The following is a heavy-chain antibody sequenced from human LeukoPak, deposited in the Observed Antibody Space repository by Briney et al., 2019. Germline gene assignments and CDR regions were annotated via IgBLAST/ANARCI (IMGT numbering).Heavy chain of an antibody. CDR2: ISRRSTYI. CDR1: GFTVSSYT. J-gene: IGHJ5*02. V-gene: IGHV3-21*01. D-gene: IGHD1-26*01. CDR3: ARAQVGYNWFDP. Sequence: GGSLRLSCAASGFTVSSYTINWVRQPPGKGLEWVSSISRRSTYIYYADSVKGRFTISKDNAKNSLYLQMDSLRAEDTAVYYCARAQVGYNWFDPWGQGTLVTVSS.